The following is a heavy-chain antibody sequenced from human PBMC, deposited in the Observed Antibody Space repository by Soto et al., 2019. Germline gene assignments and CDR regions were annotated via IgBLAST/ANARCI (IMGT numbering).Heavy chain of an antibody. Sequence: GGSLRLSCAVSGFTFDDNAMHWVRQAPAKGLEWVSGINWKSDIGYADSVKGRFTISRDNAENSLYLQMNSLRAEDTAVYYCAISQDRGGRTTFIYWGQGTQVTVSS. J-gene: IGHJ4*02. CDR2: INWKSDI. CDR3: AISQDRGGRTTFIY. D-gene: IGHD3-16*01. CDR1: GFTFDDNA. V-gene: IGHV3-9*01.